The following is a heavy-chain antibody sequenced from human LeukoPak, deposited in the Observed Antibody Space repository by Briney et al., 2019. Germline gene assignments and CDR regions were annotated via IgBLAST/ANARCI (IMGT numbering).Heavy chain of an antibody. CDR1: GGSISSYY. J-gene: IGHJ4*02. CDR3: ARDDNYGSGSVFDY. V-gene: IGHV4-59*01. D-gene: IGHD3-10*01. CDR2: IYYSGST. Sequence: SETLSLTCTVSGGSISSYYWSWIRQPPGKGLEWIGYIYYSGSTNYNPSLKSRVTISVDTSKNQFSLKLSSVTAADTAVYYCARDDNYGSGSVFDYWGQGTLLTVSS.